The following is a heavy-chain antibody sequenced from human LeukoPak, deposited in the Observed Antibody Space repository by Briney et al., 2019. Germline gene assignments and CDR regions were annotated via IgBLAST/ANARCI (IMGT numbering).Heavy chain of an antibody. Sequence: SETLSLTCAVYGGSFSGYYWSWIRQPPGKGLEWIGYIYYSGSTNYNPSLKSRVTISVDTSKNQFSLKLSSVTAADTAVYYCAREIAVAGHFDYRGQGTLVAVSS. CDR1: GGSFSGYY. V-gene: IGHV4-59*01. CDR3: AREIAVAGHFDY. J-gene: IGHJ4*02. CDR2: IYYSGST. D-gene: IGHD6-19*01.